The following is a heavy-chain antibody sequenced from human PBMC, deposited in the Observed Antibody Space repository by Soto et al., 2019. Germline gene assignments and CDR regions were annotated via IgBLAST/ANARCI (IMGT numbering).Heavy chain of an antibody. CDR3: AATEEDLYYYYGMDV. D-gene: IGHD4-17*01. Sequence: AESLTISCKGSGYSFTSYWLRWVLQMPGKGLEWMGRIDPSDSYTNYSPSFQGHVTISADKSISTAYLQWSSLKASDTAMYYCAATEEDLYYYYGMDVWGQGTTVTVSS. J-gene: IGHJ6*02. V-gene: IGHV5-10-1*01. CDR2: IDPSDSYT. CDR1: GYSFTSYW.